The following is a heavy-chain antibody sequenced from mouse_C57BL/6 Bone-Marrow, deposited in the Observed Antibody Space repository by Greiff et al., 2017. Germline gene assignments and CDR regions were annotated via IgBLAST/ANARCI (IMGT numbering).Heavy chain of an antibody. CDR1: GFTITDDD. D-gene: IGHD2-13*01. CDR3: TNGDYQDY. Sequence: VQLQQSGAELVRPGASVKLSCTASGFTITDDDMRWVKQRPEQGLEWIGWIDPENGDTEYASKFQGKDTITADKSANTAYLQLSSLTSEDTAVYDCTNGDYQDYWGQGTTLTVSS. V-gene: IGHV14-4*01. J-gene: IGHJ2*01. CDR2: IDPENGDT.